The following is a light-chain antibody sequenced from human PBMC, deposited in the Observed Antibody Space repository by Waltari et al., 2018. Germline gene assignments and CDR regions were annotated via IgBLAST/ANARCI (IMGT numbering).Light chain of an antibody. CDR3: CSYAGSSTFYV. CDR1: SSDIGSYNL. J-gene: IGLJ1*01. V-gene: IGLV2-23*01. Sequence: QSALTQPASVSGSPGQSLTLPCTGTSSDIGSYNLVSWYQQHPGKAPKLMIYEGSKRPSGVSNRFSGSKSGNTASLTISGLQAEDEADYYCCSYAGSSTFYVFGTGTKVTVL. CDR2: EGS.